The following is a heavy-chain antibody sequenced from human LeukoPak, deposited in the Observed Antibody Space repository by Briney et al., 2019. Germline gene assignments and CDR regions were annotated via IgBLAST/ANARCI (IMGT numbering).Heavy chain of an antibody. CDR3: ACQRYSSSWYYFDY. CDR2: IYYSGST. J-gene: IGHJ4*02. Sequence: PSETLSLTCTVSGGCISSYYWSWIRQPPGKGLEWIGYIYYSGSTNYNPSLKSRVTISVDTSKNQFSLKLSSVTAADTAVYYCACQRYSSSWYYFDYWGQGTLVTVSS. V-gene: IGHV4-59*08. CDR1: GGCISSYY. D-gene: IGHD6-13*01.